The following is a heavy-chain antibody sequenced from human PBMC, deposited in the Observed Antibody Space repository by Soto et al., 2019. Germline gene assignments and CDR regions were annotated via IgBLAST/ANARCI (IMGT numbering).Heavy chain of an antibody. D-gene: IGHD2-15*01. CDR2: ISGSGGST. J-gene: IGHJ3*02. Sequence: GKGLEWVSAISGSGGSTYYADSVKGRFTISRDNSKNTLYLQWSSLKASDTAMYYCARRCGSCYLYDAFDIWGQGTMVTVSS. V-gene: IGHV3-23*01. CDR3: ARRCGSCYLYDAFDI.